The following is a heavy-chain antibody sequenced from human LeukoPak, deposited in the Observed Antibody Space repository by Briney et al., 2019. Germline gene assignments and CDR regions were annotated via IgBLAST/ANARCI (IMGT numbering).Heavy chain of an antibody. CDR3: ARDSRVGATDY. D-gene: IGHD1-26*01. Sequence: GGSLRLSCAASGFTFSSYWMTWVRQPPGKGLEWVANIKEDGSEKYYVDCVKGRFTMSRDDAKNSLYLQMSSLRAEDTAVYYCARDSRVGATDYWGQGTLVTVSS. CDR2: IKEDGSEK. V-gene: IGHV3-7*01. J-gene: IGHJ4*02. CDR1: GFTFSSYW.